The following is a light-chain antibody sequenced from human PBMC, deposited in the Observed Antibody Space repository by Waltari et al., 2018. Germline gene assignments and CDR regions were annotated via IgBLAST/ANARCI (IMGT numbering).Light chain of an antibody. J-gene: IGLJ1*01. V-gene: IGLV1-47*01. CDR3: AAWDGSLSGYV. CDR2: NND. Sequence: QSVLTQPPSASATPGQRVTISCSGSSSNVGNDNVYWYQQLPGTAPRLPIYNNDVRPSGVSDRFSGSKSGTSAFLAISGLRSEDEADYYCAAWDGSLSGYVFGIGTKVTVL. CDR1: SSNVGNDN.